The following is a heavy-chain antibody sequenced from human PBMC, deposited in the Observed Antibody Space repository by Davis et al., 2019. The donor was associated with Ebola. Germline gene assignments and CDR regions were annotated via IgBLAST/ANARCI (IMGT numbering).Heavy chain of an antibody. CDR2: IYYCGST. CDR1: GGSISSYY. Sequence: MPSETLSLTCTVSGGSISSYYWSWIRQPPGKGLEWIGYIYYCGSTNYNPSLKSRVTISVDTSKNQFSLKLSSVTAADTAVYYCARVTRGYSYGYGYYYYGMDVWGQGTTVTVSS. CDR3: ARVTRGYSYGYGYYYYGMDV. D-gene: IGHD5-18*01. V-gene: IGHV4-59*12. J-gene: IGHJ6*02.